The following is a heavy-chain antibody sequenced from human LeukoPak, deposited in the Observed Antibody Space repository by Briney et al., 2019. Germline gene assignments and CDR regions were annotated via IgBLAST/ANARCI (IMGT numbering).Heavy chain of an antibody. D-gene: IGHD3-22*01. CDR3: AKDRFASSGYYPILNFDY. Sequence: GGSLRLSCAASGFTSSNFGMHWVRQAPGKGLEWVAFIWYDGSNKYYADSVKGRFTISRDNSKNTLYLQMNSLRAEDTAVYYCAKDRFASSGYYPILNFDYWGQGTLVTVSS. J-gene: IGHJ4*02. CDR1: GFTSSNFG. V-gene: IGHV3-30*02. CDR2: IWYDGSNK.